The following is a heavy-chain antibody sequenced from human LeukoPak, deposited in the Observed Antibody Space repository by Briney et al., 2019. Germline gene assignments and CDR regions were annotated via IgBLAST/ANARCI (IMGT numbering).Heavy chain of an antibody. CDR2: IYHSGST. Sequence: PSETLSLTCAVPGYSISSGYYWGWIRQPPGKGLEWIGSIYHSGSTYYNPSLKSRVTISVDTSKNQFSLKLSSVTAADTAVYYCARTRYDAFDIWGQGTMVTVSS. J-gene: IGHJ3*02. D-gene: IGHD3-16*02. CDR3: ARTRYDAFDI. CDR1: GYSISSGYY. V-gene: IGHV4-38-2*01.